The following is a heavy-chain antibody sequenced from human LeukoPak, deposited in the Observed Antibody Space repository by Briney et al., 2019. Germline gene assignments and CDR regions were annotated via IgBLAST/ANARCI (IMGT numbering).Heavy chain of an antibody. V-gene: IGHV3-23*01. CDR3: AKKVVPYYFDY. Sequence: AMXWVGQARGKGLGGGSAISGSGGSTYYADSVKGGVTISRESSKNTLYLQMNSLRAEDTAVYYCAKKVVPYYFDYWGQGTLVTVSS. CDR1: A. J-gene: IGHJ4*02. CDR2: ISGSGGST. D-gene: IGHD2-15*01.